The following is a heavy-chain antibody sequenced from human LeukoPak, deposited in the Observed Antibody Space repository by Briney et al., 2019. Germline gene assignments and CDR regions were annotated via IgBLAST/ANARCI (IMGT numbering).Heavy chain of an antibody. CDR1: GGTFSSYA. CDR2: IIPIFGTA. J-gene: IGHJ4*02. Sequence: ASVKVSCKASGGTFSSYAISWVRQAPGQGLEWMGGIIPIFGTANYAQKFQGRVTITADESTSTTYMELSSLRSEDTAVYYCARDNRGWYYYDSSGFPADFDYWGQGTLVTVSS. CDR3: ARDNRGWYYYDSSGFPADFDY. D-gene: IGHD3-22*01. V-gene: IGHV1-69*13.